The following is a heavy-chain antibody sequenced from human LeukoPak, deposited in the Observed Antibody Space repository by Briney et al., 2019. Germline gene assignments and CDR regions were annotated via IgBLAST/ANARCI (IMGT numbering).Heavy chain of an antibody. CDR3: VLKSGYYYYGMDV. CDR1: GGSISSSRYS. D-gene: IGHD6-25*01. V-gene: IGHV4-39*01. Sequence: SETLSLTCTVSGGSISSSRYSWGWIRQPPGKGLEWIGSISYSGSTYYNASLKSRVTISVDTSKNQFSLKLSSMTAADTAVYYCVLKSGYYYYGMDVWGQGTTVTVSS. CDR2: ISYSGST. J-gene: IGHJ6*02.